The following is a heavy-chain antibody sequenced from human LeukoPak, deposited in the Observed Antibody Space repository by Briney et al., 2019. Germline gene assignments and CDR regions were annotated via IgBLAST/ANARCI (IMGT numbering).Heavy chain of an antibody. Sequence: SVKVSCKASGGTFSSYAISWVRQAPGQGLEWMGGIIPIFGTANYAQKFQGRVTITADESTSTAYMELSSLRSEDTAVYYCAREAYGDYQTDYWGQGTLATVSS. CDR1: GGTFSSYA. V-gene: IGHV1-69*13. D-gene: IGHD4-17*01. CDR2: IIPIFGTA. J-gene: IGHJ4*02. CDR3: AREAYGDYQTDY.